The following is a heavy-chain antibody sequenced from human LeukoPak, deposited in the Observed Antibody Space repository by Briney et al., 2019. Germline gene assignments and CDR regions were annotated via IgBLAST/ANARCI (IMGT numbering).Heavy chain of an antibody. Sequence: GGSLRLSCAASGFTFTAYAMSWARQAPGKGLEWVSAISGSGGGTYYADSVKGRFTISRDNSKNTVYLQMNSLRGEDTAVYYCAKEVGGYTTFDYWGQGTLVTVSS. CDR3: AKEVGGYTTFDY. V-gene: IGHV3-23*01. CDR1: GFTFTAYA. J-gene: IGHJ4*02. CDR2: ISGSGGGT. D-gene: IGHD2-2*02.